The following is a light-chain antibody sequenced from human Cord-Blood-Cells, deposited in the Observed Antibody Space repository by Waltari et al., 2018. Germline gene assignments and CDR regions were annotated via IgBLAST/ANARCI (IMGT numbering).Light chain of an antibody. CDR3: AVWDDSLSAWV. V-gene: IGLV1-47*01. CDR1: SSNIGSQY. J-gene: IGLJ3*02. CDR2: RNN. Sequence: QSVLTQPPSASGTPGQGVTISCSGSSSNIGSQYVFWYQQLPGTAPKLLSYRNNQRPSGVHDRFSGSKSGTSASLAISGLRSEDEADYHCAVWDDSLSAWVFGGGTKLTVL.